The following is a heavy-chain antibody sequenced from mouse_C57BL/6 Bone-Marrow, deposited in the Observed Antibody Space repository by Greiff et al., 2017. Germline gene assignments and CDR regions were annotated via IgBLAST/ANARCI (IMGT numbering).Heavy chain of an antibody. V-gene: IGHV1-76*01. D-gene: IGHD3-1*01. Sequence: VQLQQSGAELVRPGASVKLSCKASGYTFTDYYINWVKQRPGQGLEWIARIYPGSGNTYYNEKFKGKATLTAEKSSSTAYMQLSSLTSEDSAVYFCARGGLPFDYWGQGTTLTVSS. CDR3: ARGGLPFDY. CDR2: IYPGSGNT. CDR1: GYTFTDYY. J-gene: IGHJ2*01.